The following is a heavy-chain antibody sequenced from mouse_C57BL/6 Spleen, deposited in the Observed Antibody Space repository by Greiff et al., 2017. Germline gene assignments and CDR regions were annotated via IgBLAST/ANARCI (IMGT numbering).Heavy chain of an antibody. CDR1: GYTFTSYW. J-gene: IGHJ4*01. D-gene: IGHD1-1*01. Sequence: VQLQQSGAELVMPGASVKLSCKASGYTFTSYWMHWVKQRPGQGLEWIGEIDPSDSYTNYNQKFKGKSTLTVDKSSSTAYMQLSSLTSEDSAVYYCARDYYGPMDYWGQGTSVTVSS. V-gene: IGHV1-69*01. CDR3: ARDYYGPMDY. CDR2: IDPSDSYT.